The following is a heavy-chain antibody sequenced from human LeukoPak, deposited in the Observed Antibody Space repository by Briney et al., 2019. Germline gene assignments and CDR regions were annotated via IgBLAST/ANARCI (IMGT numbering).Heavy chain of an antibody. Sequence: GASVKVSCKVSGYTLTELSMHWVRQAPGQGLEWMGRIIPILGIANYAQKFQGRVTITADKSTSTAYMELSSLRSEDTAVYYCARVPYCSGGSCYSEDYWGQGTLVTVSS. CDR3: ARVPYCSGGSCYSEDY. CDR1: GYTLTELS. CDR2: IIPILGIA. V-gene: IGHV1-69*04. J-gene: IGHJ4*02. D-gene: IGHD2-15*01.